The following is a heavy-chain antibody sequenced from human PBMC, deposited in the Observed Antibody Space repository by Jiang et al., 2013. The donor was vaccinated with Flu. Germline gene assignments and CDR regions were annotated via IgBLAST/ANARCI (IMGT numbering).Heavy chain of an antibody. D-gene: IGHD6-19*01. CDR1: GGSISSYY. Sequence: GSGLVKPSETLSLTCTVSGGSISSYYWSWIRQPAGKGLEWIGRIYTSGSTNYNPSLKSRVTMSVDTSKNQFSLKLSSVTAADTAVYYCARNPGIAVAENWFDPWGQGTLVTVSS. CDR3: ARNPGIAVAENWFDP. J-gene: IGHJ5*02. V-gene: IGHV4-4*07. CDR2: IYTSGST.